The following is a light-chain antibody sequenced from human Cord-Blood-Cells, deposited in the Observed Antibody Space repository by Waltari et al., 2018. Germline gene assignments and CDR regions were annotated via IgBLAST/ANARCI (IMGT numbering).Light chain of an antibody. Sequence: DIQMTQSPSSLSASVGDRVTITCRASQSISSYLNWYQQKPGKAPKLLIYASSSLQSGVPSRFSGSGSGTDFTLTNSSLQPEDFATDYGQQSYSTPWTFGQVTKVEIK. J-gene: IGKJ1*01. V-gene: IGKV1-39*01. CDR1: QSISSY. CDR2: ASS. CDR3: QQSYSTPWT.